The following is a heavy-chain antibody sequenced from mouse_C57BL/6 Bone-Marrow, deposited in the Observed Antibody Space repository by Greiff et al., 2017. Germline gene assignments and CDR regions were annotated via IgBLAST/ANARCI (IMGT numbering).Heavy chain of an antibody. CDR2: IDPSDSYT. V-gene: IGHV1-69*01. Sequence: VQLQQPGAELVMPGASVKLSCKASGYTFTSYWMHWVKQRPGQGLEWIGEIDPSDSYTNYNQKFKGKSTLTVDKSSSTAYMQLSSLTSEDSAVYYCARETAQVCFDYWGQGTTLTVSS. J-gene: IGHJ2*01. CDR3: ARETAQVCFDY. CDR1: GYTFTSYW. D-gene: IGHD3-2*02.